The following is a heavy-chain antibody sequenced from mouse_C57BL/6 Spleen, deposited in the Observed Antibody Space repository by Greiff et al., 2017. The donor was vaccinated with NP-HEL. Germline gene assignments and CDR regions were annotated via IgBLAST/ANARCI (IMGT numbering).Heavy chain of an antibody. V-gene: IGHV1-82*01. J-gene: IGHJ2*01. CDR2: IYPGDGDT. CDR1: GYAFSSSW. D-gene: IGHD6-1*01. Sequence: QVQLQQSGPELVKPGASVKISCKASGYAFSSSWMNWVKQRPGKGLEWIGRIYPGDGDTNYNGKFKGKATLTADKSSSTAYMQLSSLTSEASAVYFCARAASQFFFDYWGQGTTLTVSS. CDR3: ARAASQFFFDY.